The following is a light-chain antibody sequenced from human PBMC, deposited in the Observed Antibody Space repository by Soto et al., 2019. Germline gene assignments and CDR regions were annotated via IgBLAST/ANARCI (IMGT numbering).Light chain of an antibody. CDR3: YSYTSSSTVL. J-gene: IGLJ2*01. CDR2: DVS. Sequence: QSALTQPASVSGSPGQSITIACTGISSDIGGYNYVSWYQQLPGKAPKLMIYDVSNRRSGISNRFSGSKSGNTASLTISGLQAEDEADYYCYSYTSSSTVLFGGGTQLTV. CDR1: SSDIGGYNY. V-gene: IGLV2-14*03.